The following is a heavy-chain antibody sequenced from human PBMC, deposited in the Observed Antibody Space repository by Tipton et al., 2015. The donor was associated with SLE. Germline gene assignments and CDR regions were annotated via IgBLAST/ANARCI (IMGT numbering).Heavy chain of an antibody. CDR3: ARGKSSGWYRGAFDI. D-gene: IGHD6-19*01. V-gene: IGHV4-39*02. Sequence: TLSLTCTVSGGSINSSSYYWGWIRQPPGMGLEWIGSIYYSGSTHYNPALKSRVTISVDTSKNHFSLNLSSVTAADTSVYYCARGKSSGWYRGAFDIWGQGTMVTVSS. J-gene: IGHJ3*02. CDR1: GGSINSSSYY. CDR2: IYYSGST.